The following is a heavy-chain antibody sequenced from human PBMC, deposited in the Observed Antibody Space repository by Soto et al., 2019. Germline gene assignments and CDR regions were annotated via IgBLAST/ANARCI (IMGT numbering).Heavy chain of an antibody. CDR3: ARTVLGPDLLADSFVDYYYYMDV. Sequence: SESLSLTCTVSGGSICNFYWSWIRQPPGKGLEWIGYVYYTGSTSYNPSLKRRVTFSADSSRGQFSLRLNSVTAADTAVYYCARTVLGPDLLADSFVDYYYYMDVWGQGTTVTVLL. V-gene: IGHV4-59*08. CDR2: VYYTGST. CDR1: GGSICNFY. J-gene: IGHJ6*03. D-gene: IGHD3-16*01.